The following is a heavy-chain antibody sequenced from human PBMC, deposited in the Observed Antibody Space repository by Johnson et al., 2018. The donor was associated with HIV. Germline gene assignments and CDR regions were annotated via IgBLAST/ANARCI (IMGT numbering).Heavy chain of an antibody. D-gene: IGHD3-22*01. V-gene: IGHV3-30-3*01. J-gene: IGHJ3*02. CDR1: GFTFSSYA. Sequence: QVQLVESGGGVVQPGRSLRLSCAASGFTFSSYAMHWVRQAPGKGLEWVAVISYDGSNKYYADSVKGQFTFPRDNSKNTRYLQVNSLSAEDTAVYYCAGAYYYDSSGYYDAFDIWGQGTMVTVSS. CDR3: AGAYYYDSSGYYDAFDI. CDR2: ISYDGSNK.